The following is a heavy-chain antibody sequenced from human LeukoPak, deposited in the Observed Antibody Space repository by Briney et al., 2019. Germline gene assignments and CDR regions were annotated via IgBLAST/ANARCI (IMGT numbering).Heavy chain of an antibody. CDR1: GGTFSSYA. CDR3: AADSRDFWSGYYRYYYYGMDV. CDR2: IVVGSGNT. D-gene: IGHD3-3*01. V-gene: IGHV1-58*02. Sequence: ASVKVSCKASGGTFSSYAISWVRQAPGQGLEWIGWIVVGSGNTNYAQKFQERVTITRDMSTSTAYMELSSLRSEDTAVYYCAADSRDFWSGYYRYYYYGMDVWGQGTTVTVSS. J-gene: IGHJ6*02.